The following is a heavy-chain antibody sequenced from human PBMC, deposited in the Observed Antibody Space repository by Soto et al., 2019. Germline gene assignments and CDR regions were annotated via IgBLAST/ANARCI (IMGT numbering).Heavy chain of an antibody. CDR3: VKNSGWFNT. CDR1: VFTLGTTD. V-gene: IGHV3-23*01. D-gene: IGHD3-10*01. Sequence: VQLWQSGVGLVQPGGSLTLSCAASVFTLGTTDMSWVRQAPGEGMEWVSTIDGSGGITYYADSVKGRFTISRDNSRNTVYLHMNSLRGDDTALYYCVKNSGWFNTWGQGDLVTVSS. J-gene: IGHJ5*02. CDR2: IDGSGGIT.